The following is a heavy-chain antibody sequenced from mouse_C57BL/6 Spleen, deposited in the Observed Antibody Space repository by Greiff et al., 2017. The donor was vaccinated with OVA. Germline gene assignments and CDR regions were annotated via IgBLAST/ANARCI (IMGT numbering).Heavy chain of an antibody. CDR2: IYPSDSET. D-gene: IGHD2-1*01. J-gene: IGHJ2*01. Sequence: VQLQQPGAELVRPGSSVKLSCKASGYTFTSYWMDWVKQRPGQGLEWIGNIYPSDSETHYNQKFKDKATLTVDKSSSTAYMQLSSLTSEDSAVYYGAREGSWGNYGGLDYWGQGTTLTVSS. CDR3: AREGSWGNYGGLDY. CDR1: GYTFTSYW. V-gene: IGHV1-61*01.